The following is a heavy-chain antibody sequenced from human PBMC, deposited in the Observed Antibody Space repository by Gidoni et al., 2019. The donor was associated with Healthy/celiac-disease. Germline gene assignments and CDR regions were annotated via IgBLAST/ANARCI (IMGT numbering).Heavy chain of an antibody. CDR3: ARVMGSGKTSSGMDV. CDR1: GFTFSSYG. J-gene: IGHJ6*02. V-gene: IGHV3-33*01. D-gene: IGHD3-10*01. CDR2: IWYDGSNK. Sequence: QVQLVESGGGVVQPGRSLRLSCAASGFTFSSYGMHWVRQAPGKGLEWVAVIWYDGSNKYYADSVKGRFTISRDNSKNTLYLQMNSLRAEDTAVYYCARVMGSGKTSSGMDVWGQGTTVTVSS.